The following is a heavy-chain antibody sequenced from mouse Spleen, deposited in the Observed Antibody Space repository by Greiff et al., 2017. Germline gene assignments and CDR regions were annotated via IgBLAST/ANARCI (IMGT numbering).Heavy chain of an antibody. Sequence: EVHLVESGGGLVKPGGSLKLSCAASGFTFSSYAMSWVRQTPEKRLEWVATISDGGSYTYYPDNVKGRFTISRDNAKNNLYLQMSHLKSEDTAMYYCATLYYSNYLYYFDYWGQGTTLTVSS. CDR1: GFTFSSYA. D-gene: IGHD2-5*01. CDR3: ATLYYSNYLYYFDY. CDR2: ISDGGSYT. J-gene: IGHJ2*01. V-gene: IGHV5-4*01.